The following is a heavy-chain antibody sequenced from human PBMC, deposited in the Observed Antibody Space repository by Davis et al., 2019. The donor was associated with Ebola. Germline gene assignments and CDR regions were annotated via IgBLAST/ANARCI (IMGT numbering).Heavy chain of an antibody. CDR1: GFTFSTYA. J-gene: IGHJ6*04. CDR2: ISGSGGDP. Sequence: GESLKISCAASGFTFSTYAMTWVRQAPGKGLEWVSRISGSGGDPHYADSVKGRFTISRDNSKNTLYLQMNSLRAEDTAVFYCVKRATVKVAGANYYNAMDVWGKGTTVTVSS. V-gene: IGHV3-23*01. CDR3: VKRATVKVAGANYYNAMDV. D-gene: IGHD6-19*01.